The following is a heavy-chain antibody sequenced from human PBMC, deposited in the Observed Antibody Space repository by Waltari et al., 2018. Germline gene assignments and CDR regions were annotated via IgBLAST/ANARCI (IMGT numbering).Heavy chain of an antibody. V-gene: IGHV4-38-2*01. D-gene: IGHD3-10*02. J-gene: IGHJ6*03. CDR2: FYHSGRN. CDR3: TRGILFSGYMDV. Sequence: QVQLQESGPGLLTPSETLSLTCAVPDSSISSAFHWGWIRQPPGRGLAWIVIFYHSGRNYYKPSLKSRVTISVDTSRNQFSLRLSSVTAADTAVYYCTRGILFSGYMDVWGKGTTVIVSS. CDR1: DSSISSAFH.